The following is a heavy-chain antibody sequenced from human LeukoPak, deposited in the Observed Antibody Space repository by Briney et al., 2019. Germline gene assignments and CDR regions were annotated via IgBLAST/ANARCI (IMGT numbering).Heavy chain of an antibody. CDR2: IYSGGST. V-gene: IGHV3-53*01. D-gene: IGHD6-19*01. CDR1: GFTVSSNY. J-gene: IGHJ4*02. CDR3: ARSNWGKVAGTYFDY. Sequence: GGSLRLSCAASGFTVSSNYMSWVRQAPGKGLEWVSVIYSGGSTYYADSVKGRFTISRDNSKNTLYLQMNSLRAEDTAVYYCARSNWGKVAGTYFDYWGQGTLVTVSS.